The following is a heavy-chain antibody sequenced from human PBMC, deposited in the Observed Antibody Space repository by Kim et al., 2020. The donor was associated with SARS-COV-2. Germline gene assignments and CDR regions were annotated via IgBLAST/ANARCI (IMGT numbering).Heavy chain of an antibody. V-gene: IGHV4-31*03. CDR1: GGSISSGGYY. CDR2: IYYSGST. J-gene: IGHJ4*02. CDR3: ASSGLLTNRWFGESQPHFDY. D-gene: IGHD3-10*01. Sequence: SETLSLTCTVSGGSISSGGYYWSWIRQHPGKGLEWIGYIYYSGSTYYNPSLKSRVTISVDTSKNQFSLKLSSVTAADTAVYYCASSGLLTNRWFGESQPHFDYWGQGTLVTVSS.